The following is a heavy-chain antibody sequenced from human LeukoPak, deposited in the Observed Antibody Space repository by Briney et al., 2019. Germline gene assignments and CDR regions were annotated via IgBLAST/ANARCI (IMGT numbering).Heavy chain of an antibody. D-gene: IGHD6-19*01. CDR3: ARLAVAGDYDHFYFYMDV. CDR1: GGSISSHY. Sequence: SETLSLTCSVSGGSISSHYWTWMRQPPGKGLEWIGYISYSGITNYNPSLKSRVGISVDTSMNQLSLKVNSVTTADTAVYYCARLAVAGDYDHFYFYMDVWGKGTTVTVSS. V-gene: IGHV4-59*11. CDR2: ISYSGIT. J-gene: IGHJ6*03.